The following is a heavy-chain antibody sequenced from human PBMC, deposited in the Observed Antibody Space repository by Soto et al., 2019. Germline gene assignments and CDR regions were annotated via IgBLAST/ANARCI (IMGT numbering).Heavy chain of an antibody. J-gene: IGHJ3*02. V-gene: IGHV3-23*01. CDR2: ISGSGGST. CDR1: GFTFSSYA. Sequence: GESLRLSCAASGFTFSSYAMSWVRQAPGKGLEWVSAISGSGGSTYYADSVKGRFTISRDNSKNTLYLQMNSLRAEDTAVYYCAKDKARSGSYADAFDIWGQGTMVTVSS. D-gene: IGHD1-26*01. CDR3: AKDKARSGSYADAFDI.